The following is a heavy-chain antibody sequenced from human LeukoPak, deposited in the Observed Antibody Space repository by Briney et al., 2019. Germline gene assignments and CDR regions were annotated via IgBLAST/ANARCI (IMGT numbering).Heavy chain of an antibody. V-gene: IGHV1-69*13. CDR2: IIPIFGTA. CDR3: ASSYDFWSGYYSSYYYYGMDV. Sequence: AASVKVSCTASGGTFSSYAISWVRQAPGQGLEWMGGIIPIFGTANYAQKFQGRVTITADESTSTAYMELSSLRSEDTAVYYCASSYDFWSGYYSSYYYYGMDVWGQGTTVTVSS. J-gene: IGHJ6*02. D-gene: IGHD3-3*01. CDR1: GGTFSSYA.